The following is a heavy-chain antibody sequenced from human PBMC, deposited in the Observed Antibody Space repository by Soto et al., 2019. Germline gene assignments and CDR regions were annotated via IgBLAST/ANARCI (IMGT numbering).Heavy chain of an antibody. J-gene: IGHJ4*02. CDR1: GFTFSSYG. Sequence: VQLVESGGGVVQPGGSLRLSCAASGFTFSSYGMEWVRQTPGKGLEWVAVIWYDGSRKYYAESVKGRFTISRDNSKNTVYLQTNSLRAEDTAVYYCARDLRVGAPDYWGQGTLVTVSS. D-gene: IGHD1-26*01. V-gene: IGHV3-33*01. CDR3: ARDLRVGAPDY. CDR2: IWYDGSRK.